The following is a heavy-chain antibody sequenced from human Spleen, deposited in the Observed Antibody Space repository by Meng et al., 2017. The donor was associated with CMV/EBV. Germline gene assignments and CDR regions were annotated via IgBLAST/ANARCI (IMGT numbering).Heavy chain of an antibody. D-gene: IGHD3-22*01. J-gene: IGHJ6*02. Sequence: GESLKISCAASGFTFSDYYMSWIRQAPGKGLEWVSYISSSGSTIYYADSVKGRFTISRDNAKNSLYLQMNSLRAEDTAVYYCARDRSGRWLDRGYYDYGMDVWCQGTTVTVSS. CDR1: GFTFSDYY. CDR2: ISSSGSTI. CDR3: ARDRSGRWLDRGYYDYGMDV. V-gene: IGHV3-11*01.